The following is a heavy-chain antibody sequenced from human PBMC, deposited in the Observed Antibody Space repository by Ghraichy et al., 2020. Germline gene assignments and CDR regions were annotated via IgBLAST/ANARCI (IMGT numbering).Heavy chain of an antibody. CDR3: AKHPYSSSWYTWFDP. CDR2: ISGSGGST. V-gene: IGHV3-23*01. Sequence: GGSLRLSCAASGFTFSSYAMSWVRQAPGKGLEWVSAISGSGGSTYYADSVKGRFTISRDDSKNTLYLQMNSLRAEDTAVYYCAKHPYSSSWYTWFDPWGQGTLVTVSS. J-gene: IGHJ5*02. CDR1: GFTFSSYA. D-gene: IGHD6-13*01.